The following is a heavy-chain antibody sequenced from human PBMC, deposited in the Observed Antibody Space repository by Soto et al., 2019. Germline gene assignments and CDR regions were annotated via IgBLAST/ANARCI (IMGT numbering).Heavy chain of an antibody. CDR2: INHSGST. V-gene: IGHV4-34*01. CDR1: GGSFSGYY. D-gene: IGHD6-13*01. Sequence: QVQLQQWGAGLLKPSETLSLTCAVYGGSFSGYYWSWIRQPPGKGLEWIGEINHSGSTNYNPSLKSRVTISVDTSKNQFSLKLSSVTAAATAVYYCARGRSRAPRWSMNAFDIWGQGTMVTVSS. J-gene: IGHJ3*02. CDR3: ARGRSRAPRWSMNAFDI.